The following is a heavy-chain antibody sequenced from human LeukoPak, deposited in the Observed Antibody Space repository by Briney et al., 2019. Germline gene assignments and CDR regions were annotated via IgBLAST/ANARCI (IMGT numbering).Heavy chain of an antibody. Sequence: GGSLRLSCTASGFSVGDYVMSWVRQAPGKGLEWAGLVRRKTYAGTTEYAASVKDRFTISRDDSKSIAYLQMNSLKTEDTAVYYCARGRYYFGSGSFYGSLYYFDYWGPGTLVTVSS. CDR1: GFSVGDYV. D-gene: IGHD3-10*01. CDR3: ARGRYYFGSGSFYGSLYYFDY. CDR2: VRRKTYAGTT. J-gene: IGHJ4*02. V-gene: IGHV3-49*04.